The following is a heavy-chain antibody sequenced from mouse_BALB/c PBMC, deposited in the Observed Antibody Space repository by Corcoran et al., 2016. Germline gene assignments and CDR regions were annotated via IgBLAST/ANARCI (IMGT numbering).Heavy chain of an antibody. Sequence: EVQLQQSGAEIVKPGASVKLSCTASGFNIKDTYMHWVKQRPEQGLEWIGRIDPANGTTKYDPKFQGKATITADTSSNTAYLQLSSLTSEDTAVYYCASRDYGNYLAWYAYWGQGTLVTVSA. CDR2: IDPANGTT. CDR3: ASRDYGNYLAWYAY. J-gene: IGHJ3*01. D-gene: IGHD2-1*01. CDR1: GFNIKDTY. V-gene: IGHV14-3*02.